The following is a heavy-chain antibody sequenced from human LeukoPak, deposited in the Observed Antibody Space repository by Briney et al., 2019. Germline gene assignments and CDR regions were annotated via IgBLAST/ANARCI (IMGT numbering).Heavy chain of an antibody. CDR2: IIPIFGTA. J-gene: IGHJ6*04. D-gene: IGHD2-15*01. Sequence: SVKVSCKASGGTFSSYAISWVRQAPGQGLEWMGGIIPIFGTANYAQKFQGRVTITADESTSTAYMELSSLRSEDTAVYYCARSIVVAVAAGAYYYYGMDVWGKGTTVTVSS. CDR1: GGTFSSYA. V-gene: IGHV1-69*01. CDR3: ARSIVVAVAAGAYYYYGMDV.